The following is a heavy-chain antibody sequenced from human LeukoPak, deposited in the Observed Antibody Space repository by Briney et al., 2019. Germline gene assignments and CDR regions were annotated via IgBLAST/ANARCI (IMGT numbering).Heavy chain of an antibody. CDR1: GFTFGSYA. J-gene: IGHJ6*02. V-gene: IGHV3-23*01. CDR3: AKRGQRPGATSDYYYGMDV. CDR2: ISGSGGST. Sequence: PGGSLRLSCAASGFTFGSYAMSWVRQAPGKGLEWVSAISGSGGSTYYADSVKGRFTISRDNSKNTLYLQMNSLRAEDTAVYYCAKRGQRPGATSDYYYGMDVWGQGTTVTVSS. D-gene: IGHD1-26*01.